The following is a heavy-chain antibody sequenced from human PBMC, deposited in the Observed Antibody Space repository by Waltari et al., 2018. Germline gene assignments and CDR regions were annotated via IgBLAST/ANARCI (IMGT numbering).Heavy chain of an antibody. CDR3: ARSGFMDV. CDR2: SNPDATTI. V-gene: IGHV3-74*03. Sequence: EVQLVESGGGLVQPGGSLRLYCAASGFSFSTYGMNWARQAPGEGLVVLSLSNPDATTIMYADSVKGRFTTSRDNAKNTLYLQMNSLRADDTAVYYCARSGFMDVWGQGTTVTVSS. D-gene: IGHD3-10*01. CDR1: GFSFSTYG. J-gene: IGHJ6*02.